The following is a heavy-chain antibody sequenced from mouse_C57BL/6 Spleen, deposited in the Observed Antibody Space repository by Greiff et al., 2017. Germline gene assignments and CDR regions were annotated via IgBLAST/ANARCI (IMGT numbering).Heavy chain of an antibody. Sequence: EVKLMESGPGMVKPSQSLSLTCTVTGYSITSGYDWHWIRHFPGNKLEWMGYISYSGSTNYNPSLKNRISITHDTSKNHFFLKLNSVTTEDTATYYCARAGSSYRYYAMDYWGQGTSVTVSS. J-gene: IGHJ4*01. V-gene: IGHV3-1*01. CDR2: ISYSGST. CDR3: ARAGSSYRYYAMDY. CDR1: GYSITSGYD. D-gene: IGHD1-1*01.